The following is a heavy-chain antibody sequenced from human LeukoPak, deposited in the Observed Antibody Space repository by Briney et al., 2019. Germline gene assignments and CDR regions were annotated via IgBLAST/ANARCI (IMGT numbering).Heavy chain of an antibody. D-gene: IGHD2-8*02. J-gene: IGHJ5*02. CDR1: GGSINSTNYN. CDR2: VYYSGLT. CDR3: ARHLVVKPINWFDP. V-gene: IGHV4-39*01. Sequence: PSETLSLTCTVSGGSINSTNYNWGWIRQPPRRGPEWLASVYYSGLTYYNSSLKGRVTISVDTSKNQFSLKLSSVTAADTAVYYCARHLVVKPINWFDPWGQGTLVTVSS.